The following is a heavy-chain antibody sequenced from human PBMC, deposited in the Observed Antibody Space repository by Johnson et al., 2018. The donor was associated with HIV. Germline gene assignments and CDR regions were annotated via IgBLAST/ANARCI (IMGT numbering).Heavy chain of an antibody. CDR2: ISYDRSNK. Sequence: QLQLVESGGGVVQPGTSLRLSCAASGFTLSSFAMHWVRQAPGNGLEWLAFISYDRSNKYFTDSVRGRFTISRANSKNTLFLQMNSLRAEDTAVYYCVRRFYDSSAFDIWGQGTLVTVSS. CDR1: GFTLSSFA. D-gene: IGHD3-22*01. CDR3: VRRFYDSSAFDI. V-gene: IGHV3-30-3*01. J-gene: IGHJ3*02.